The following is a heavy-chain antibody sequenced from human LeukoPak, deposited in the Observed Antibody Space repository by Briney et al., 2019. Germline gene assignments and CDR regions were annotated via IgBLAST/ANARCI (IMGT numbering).Heavy chain of an antibody. CDR3: LAGYYYYYMDV. V-gene: IGHV3-74*01. D-gene: IGHD6-13*01. CDR1: GFAFSNYW. Sequence: GGSLRLSCAAPGFAFSNYWLHWVRQAPGKGLVWVARINTHGSSTNYADSAKGRFTISRDNAKNTLYLQMTSLSAEDTAVYYALAGYYYYYMDVWGKGTTVTVSS. J-gene: IGHJ6*03. CDR2: INTHGSST.